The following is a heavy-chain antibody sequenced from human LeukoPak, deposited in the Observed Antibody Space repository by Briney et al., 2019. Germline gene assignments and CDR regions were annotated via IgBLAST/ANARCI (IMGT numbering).Heavy chain of an antibody. CDR1: GFTVSSYY. D-gene: IGHD4-11*01. Sequence: GGSLRLSCAASGFTVSSYYMTWVRQAPGKGLEWVSVIYSGGNRYYADSVKGRVAISRDNPKNTAFLQMNSVRAEDTAVYYCARSYSNHLFGMDVWGQGTTVTVSS. V-gene: IGHV3-66*01. J-gene: IGHJ6*02. CDR2: IYSGGNR. CDR3: ARSYSNHLFGMDV.